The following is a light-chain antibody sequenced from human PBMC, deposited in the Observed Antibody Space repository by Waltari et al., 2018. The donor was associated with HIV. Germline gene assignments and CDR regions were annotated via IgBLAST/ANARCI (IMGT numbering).Light chain of an antibody. Sequence: ENVLTQSPGTLSLSPGERATLSCRASRSVSSTNLTWDQQRPGQAPRLLIYAASTRATDIPDRFSGSGYGTDFTLTISRLEPEDFAVYYCQQYGTSPYTFGQGTKVEI. CDR1: RSVSSTN. CDR2: AAS. V-gene: IGKV3-20*01. J-gene: IGKJ2*01. CDR3: QQYGTSPYT.